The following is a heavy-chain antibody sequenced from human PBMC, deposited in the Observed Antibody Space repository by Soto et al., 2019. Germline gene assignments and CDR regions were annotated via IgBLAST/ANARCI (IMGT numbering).Heavy chain of an antibody. Sequence: QVQLVESGGGVVQPGRSLRLSCAASGFTFSSYGMHWVRQAPGKGLEWVAVIWYDGSNKYYADSVKGRFTISRDNSKNTLYLQMNSLRAEDTAVYYCAKESITIFGVVRGYFDYWGQGTLVTVSS. V-gene: IGHV3-33*06. D-gene: IGHD3-3*01. J-gene: IGHJ4*02. CDR3: AKESITIFGVVRGYFDY. CDR2: IWYDGSNK. CDR1: GFTFSSYG.